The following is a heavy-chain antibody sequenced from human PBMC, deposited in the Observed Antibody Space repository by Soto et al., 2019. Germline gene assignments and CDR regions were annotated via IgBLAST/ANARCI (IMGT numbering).Heavy chain of an antibody. Sequence: QVQLVQSGAEVKKPGSSVKVSCKASGGTFSSYAISWVRQAPGQGLEWMGGIIPIFGTANYAQKFQGRVTITADESTSTAYMELSSLRSEDTAVYYCASDRYCSGGSCYHLAPLDYWGHGTLVTVSS. D-gene: IGHD2-15*01. J-gene: IGHJ4*01. CDR2: IIPIFGTA. CDR3: ASDRYCSGGSCYHLAPLDY. V-gene: IGHV1-69*12. CDR1: GGTFSSYA.